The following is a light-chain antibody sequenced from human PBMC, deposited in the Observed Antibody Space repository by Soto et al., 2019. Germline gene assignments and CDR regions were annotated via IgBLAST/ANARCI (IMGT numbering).Light chain of an antibody. CDR3: QQYGSSPRT. J-gene: IGKJ1*01. V-gene: IGKV3-20*01. CDR1: QSVNTF. CDR2: GAS. Sequence: EIVLTQSPGTLSLSPGEGATLSCRASQSVNTFLAWYQQKPGQAPRLLVYGASTRAIGIPDRFTGRGSGTDFTLTSSRREPEDLAVYYFQQYGSSPRTFGQGTKVDIK.